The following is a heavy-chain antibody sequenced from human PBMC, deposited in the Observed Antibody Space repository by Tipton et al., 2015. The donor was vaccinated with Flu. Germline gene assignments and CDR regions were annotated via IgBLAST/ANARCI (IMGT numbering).Heavy chain of an antibody. CDR1: GGSISSSSYY. D-gene: IGHD3-22*01. J-gene: IGHJ3*02. CDR3: ARALGGYYFYAFDI. V-gene: IGHV4-39*07. Sequence: LRLSCTVSGGSISSSSYYWGWIRQPPGKGLEWIGSIYYSGSTYYNPSLKSRVTISVDTSKNQFSLKLSSVTAADTAVYYCARALGGYYFYAFDIWGQGTMVTVSS. CDR2: IYYSGST.